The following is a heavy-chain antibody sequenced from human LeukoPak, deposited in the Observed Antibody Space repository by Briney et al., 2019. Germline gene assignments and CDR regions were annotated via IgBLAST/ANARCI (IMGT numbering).Heavy chain of an antibody. CDR1: GFSIGDYG. D-gene: IGHD2-2*01. V-gene: IGHV3-20*04. Sequence: PGGSLRLSCAASGFSIGDYGMSWVRQTPEKGLEWVSGITWNGGSTGYADSVKGRFTISRDNSKNTLYLQMNSLRAEDTAVYYCARDRCSSTSCYARNFQHWGQGTLVTVSS. CDR3: ARDRCSSTSCYARNFQH. J-gene: IGHJ1*01. CDR2: ITWNGGST.